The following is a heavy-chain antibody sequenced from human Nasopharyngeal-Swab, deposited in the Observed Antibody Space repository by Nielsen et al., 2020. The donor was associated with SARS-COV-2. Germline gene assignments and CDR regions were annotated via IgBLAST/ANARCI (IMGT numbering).Heavy chain of an antibody. CDR1: GFTFSSYD. CDR3: ARVNYDSSGGDAFDI. V-gene: IGHV3-13*01. CDR2: IGTAGDT. D-gene: IGHD3-22*01. J-gene: IGHJ3*02. Sequence: GGSLRLSCAASGFTFSSYDMHWVRQATGKGQEWVSAIGTAGDTYYPGSVKGRFTISRENAKNSLYLQMNSLRAGDTAVYYCARVNYDSSGGDAFDIWGQGTMVTVSS.